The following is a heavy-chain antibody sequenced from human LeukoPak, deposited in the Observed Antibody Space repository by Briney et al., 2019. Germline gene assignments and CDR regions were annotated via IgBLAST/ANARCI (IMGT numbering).Heavy chain of an antibody. CDR3: ARDSGLYSGSPDY. J-gene: IGHJ4*02. D-gene: IGHD1-26*01. CDR2: IYYSGST. Sequence: SETLSLTCTVSGGSISSSSYYWGWIRQPPGKGLEWIGSIYYSGSTYYDPSLKSRVTISVDTSKNQFSLKLSSVTAADTAVYYCARDSGLYSGSPDYWGQGTLVTVSS. CDR1: GGSISSSSYY. V-gene: IGHV4-39*02.